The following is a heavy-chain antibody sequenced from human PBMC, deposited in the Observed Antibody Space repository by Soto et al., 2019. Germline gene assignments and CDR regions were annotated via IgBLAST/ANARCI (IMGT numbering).Heavy chain of an antibody. V-gene: IGHV3-21*01. CDR2: VSSTGSFI. CDR1: GFIFSSYS. CDR3: ARETNPYTTSSHALDI. Sequence: EVQMVEAGGGLVKPGGSLRLSCAASGFIFSSYSMNWVRQAPGKGLEWISSVSSTGSFIDYTDSLKGRCTISRDNAKSSLSLQMNSRRAEDTALYYCARETNPYTTSSHALDIWGQGTMVPVSS. J-gene: IGHJ3*02. D-gene: IGHD2-2*02.